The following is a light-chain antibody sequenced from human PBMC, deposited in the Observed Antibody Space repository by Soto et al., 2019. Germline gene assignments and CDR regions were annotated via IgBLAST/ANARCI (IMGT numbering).Light chain of an antibody. J-gene: IGLJ3*02. CDR1: SSDVGRYNL. CDR3: CSYVGSSILM. CDR2: EVN. V-gene: IGLV2-23*02. Sequence: QSALTQPASVSGSPGQSITISCTGTSSDVGRYNLDSWYQQLPGKAPKLIIYEVNERPSGISDRFSGSKSGNTASLTISGLQDEDEADYFCCSYVGSSILMFGGGTKLTVL.